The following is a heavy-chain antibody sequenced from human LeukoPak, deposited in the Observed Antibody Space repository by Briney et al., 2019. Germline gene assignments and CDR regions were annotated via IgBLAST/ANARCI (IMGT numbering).Heavy chain of an antibody. Sequence: GGSLRLSCAASGFTFSSSAMSWVRQAPGKGLEWVSSISYTGSNTYYTDSVKGRFTISRDNSKNTLYLQMNSLRAEDTAVYYCAKGGCTNGVCYTLGYMDVWGKGTTVTVSS. CDR1: GFTFSSSA. J-gene: IGHJ6*03. CDR3: AKGGCTNGVCYTLGYMDV. D-gene: IGHD2-8*01. CDR2: ISYTGSNT. V-gene: IGHV3-23*01.